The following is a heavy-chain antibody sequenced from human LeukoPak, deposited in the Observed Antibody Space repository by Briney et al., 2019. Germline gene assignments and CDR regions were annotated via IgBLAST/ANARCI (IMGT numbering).Heavy chain of an antibody. CDR3: ARATTSKLPLRWHYFDY. CDR1: GYTFSSSG. V-gene: IGHV1-18*01. D-gene: IGHD1-14*01. Sequence: ASVKVSCKASGYTFSSSGISWVRQAPGQGLEWMGWINVYNGNTKYAQKFQGRVTMTTDTSTTTAYMDLRSLRFDDTAVYYCARATTSKLPLRWHYFDYWGQGSLVTVSS. J-gene: IGHJ4*02. CDR2: INVYNGNT.